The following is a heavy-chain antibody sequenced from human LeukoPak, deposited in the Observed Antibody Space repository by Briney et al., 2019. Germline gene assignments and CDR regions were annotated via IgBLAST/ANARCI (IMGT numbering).Heavy chain of an antibody. CDR2: IIPIFGTA. Sequence: SVKVSCTASGGTFSSYAISWVRQAPGQGLEWMGGIIPIFGTANYAQKFQGRVTITTDESTSTAYMELSSLRSEDTAVYYCATYYDSSGYLGYFDYWGQGTLVTVSS. CDR3: ATYYDSSGYLGYFDY. V-gene: IGHV1-69*05. J-gene: IGHJ4*02. CDR1: GGTFSSYA. D-gene: IGHD3-22*01.